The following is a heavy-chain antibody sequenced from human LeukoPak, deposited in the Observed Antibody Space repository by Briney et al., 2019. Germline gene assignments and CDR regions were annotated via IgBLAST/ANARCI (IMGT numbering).Heavy chain of an antibody. CDR3: ARGSGAATNEALDY. V-gene: IGHV4-4*07. CDR1: GGSISGSY. J-gene: IGHJ4*02. CDR2: IYSNEIT. D-gene: IGHD1-26*01. Sequence: PSETLSLTCTVSGGSISGSYWTWVRQPAGKGLEWIGRIYSNEITNYNPSLKSRVTMSEDTSKNQFSLKLTSVTAADTAVYYCARGSGAATNEALDYWGQGTLVTVSS.